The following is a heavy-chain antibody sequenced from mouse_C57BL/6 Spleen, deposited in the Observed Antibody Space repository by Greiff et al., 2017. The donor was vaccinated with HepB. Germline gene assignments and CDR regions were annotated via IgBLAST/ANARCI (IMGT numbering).Heavy chain of an antibody. CDR1: GYTFTDYY. J-gene: IGHJ4*01. D-gene: IGHD1-1*01. CDR3: ARYYYYGSYAMDY. V-gene: IGHV1-26*01. Sequence: EVQLQQSGPELVKPGASVKISCKASGYTFTDYYMNWVKQSHGKSLEWIGDINPNNGGTSYNQKFKGKATLTVDKSSSTAYMELRSLTSEDSAVYYCARYYYYGSYAMDYWGQGTSVTVSS. CDR2: INPNNGGT.